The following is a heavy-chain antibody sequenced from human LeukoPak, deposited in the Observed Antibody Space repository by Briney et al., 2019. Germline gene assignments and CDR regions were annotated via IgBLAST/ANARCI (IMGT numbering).Heavy chain of an antibody. CDR3: ARGGSYFDISGYYFY. CDR2: ISYDGSNQ. D-gene: IGHD3-22*01. J-gene: IGHJ4*02. V-gene: IGHV3-30*14. CDR1: GFTFSSYA. Sequence: PGGSLRLSCAASGFTFSSYAMHWVRQAPGKGLEWVAAISYDGSNQYYADSVKGRFTISRDNSKNTLYLQMNSLRTEDTAVYYCARGGSYFDISGYYFYWGQGTLVTVSS.